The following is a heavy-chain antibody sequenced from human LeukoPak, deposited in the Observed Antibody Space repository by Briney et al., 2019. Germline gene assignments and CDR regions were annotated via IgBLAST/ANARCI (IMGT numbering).Heavy chain of an antibody. CDR1: GFSFSSYA. CDR2: ISYDGSKN. D-gene: IGHD6-13*01. Sequence: GGSLRLYCAASGFSFSSYAIHWVRQAPGKGLEWVAVISYDGSKNYFADSVKGRFTVSRDNSKNMLYLQMDSLRGEDTAVFYCARGPRTVEAGTITHGMDVWGQGTTVTVSS. V-gene: IGHV3-30*04. J-gene: IGHJ6*02. CDR3: ARGPRTVEAGTITHGMDV.